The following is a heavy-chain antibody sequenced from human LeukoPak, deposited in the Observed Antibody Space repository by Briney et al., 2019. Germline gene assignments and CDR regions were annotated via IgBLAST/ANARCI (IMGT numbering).Heavy chain of an antibody. J-gene: IGHJ4*02. CDR3: AKDGYSSGWYQGGLDY. CDR2: IRYDGSNK. Sequence: GGSLRLSCAASGFTFSRHGMHWVRQAPGKGLEWVAFIRYDGSNKYYTDSVKGRFTISRDNSKNTLYLQMNSLRAEDTAVYYCAKDGYSSGWYQGGLDYWGQGTLVTVSS. CDR1: GFTFSRHG. D-gene: IGHD6-19*01. V-gene: IGHV3-30*02.